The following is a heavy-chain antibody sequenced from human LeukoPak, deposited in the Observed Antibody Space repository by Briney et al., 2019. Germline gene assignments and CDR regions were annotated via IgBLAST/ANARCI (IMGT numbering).Heavy chain of an antibody. CDR3: ARDSGVALVYYYGMDV. D-gene: IGHD3-3*01. CDR2: IIPIFGTA. Sequence: SVKVSCKASGYTFISYYMHWVRQAPGQGLEWMGGIIPIFGTANYAQKFQGRVTITADESTSTAYMELSSLRSEDTAVYYCARDSGVALVYYYGMDVWGQGTTVTVSS. CDR1: GYTFISYY. V-gene: IGHV1-69*13. J-gene: IGHJ6*02.